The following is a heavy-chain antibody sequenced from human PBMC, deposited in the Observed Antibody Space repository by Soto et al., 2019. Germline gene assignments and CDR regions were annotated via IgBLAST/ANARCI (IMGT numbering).Heavy chain of an antibody. Sequence: QVQLQESGPGLVKPSETLSLTYTVSGGSISSYYWSWIRQPPGKGLEWIGYIYYSGSTNYNPSLRSRVTISVDTSKNQFSLKLSSVTAADTAVHYCARYATAPYWYFDLWGRGTLVTVSS. CDR1: GGSISSYY. D-gene: IGHD5-18*01. J-gene: IGHJ2*01. CDR2: IYYSGST. CDR3: ARYATAPYWYFDL. V-gene: IGHV4-59*01.